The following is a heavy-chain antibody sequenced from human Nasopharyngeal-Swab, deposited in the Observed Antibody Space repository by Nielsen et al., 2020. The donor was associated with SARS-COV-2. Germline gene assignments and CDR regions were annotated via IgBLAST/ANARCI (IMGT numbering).Heavy chain of an antibody. D-gene: IGHD2/OR15-2a*01. CDR1: GFIFSNYA. V-gene: IGHV3-23*01. J-gene: IGHJ4*02. CDR3: AKDLRGPYFF. Sequence: GEYLKIYCAASGFIFSNYAMSWVRQTPGKGLEWVSTFSGSGGSTYYADSVKGRFTISRDNSKNTLYLQMNSLRAEDTAVYYCAKDLRGPYFFWGQGTLVTVSS. CDR2: FSGSGGST.